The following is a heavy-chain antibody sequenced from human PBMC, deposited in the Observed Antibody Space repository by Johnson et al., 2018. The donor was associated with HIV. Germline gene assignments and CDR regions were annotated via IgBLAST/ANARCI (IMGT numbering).Heavy chain of an antibody. CDR2: IKQDGSEQ. D-gene: IGHD3-3*01. Sequence: VQPVESGGGLVQPGGSLRLSCAASGFTFIRHWLSWVRQAPGKGLEWVANIKQDGSEQTYVDSVKGRFTISRANAKKSLYLQMNSLRAGDTAVYYCARGGSRTTIFGVDINLGGFDIWGQGTRVTVSS. J-gene: IGHJ3*02. CDR1: GFTFIRHW. CDR3: ARGGSRTTIFGVDINLGGFDI. V-gene: IGHV3-7*02.